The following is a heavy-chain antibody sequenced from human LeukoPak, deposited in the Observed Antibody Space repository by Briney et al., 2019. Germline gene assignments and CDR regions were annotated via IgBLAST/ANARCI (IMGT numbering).Heavy chain of an antibody. Sequence: GGSRRLSCAASGFTFSSYAMHWVRQAPGKGREWVAVISYEGSNKYYADSVKGRFTISRDNSKNTLYLQMNSLRAEDTAVYYCARDLVVVVRRNYYYYYGMDVWGQGTTVTVSS. CDR2: ISYEGSNK. CDR1: GFTFSSYA. J-gene: IGHJ6*02. CDR3: ARDLVVVVRRNYYYYYGMDV. D-gene: IGHD3-22*01. V-gene: IGHV3-30-3*01.